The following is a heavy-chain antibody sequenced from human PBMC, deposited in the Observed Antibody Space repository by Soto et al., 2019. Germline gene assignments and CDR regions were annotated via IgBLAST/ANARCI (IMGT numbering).Heavy chain of an antibody. V-gene: IGHV4-31*03. CDR1: GGSISSGGYY. Sequence: SETLSLTCTVSGGSISSGGYYWSWIRQHPXKGLEWIGYIYYSGSTYYNPSLKSRVTISVDTSKNQFSLKLSSVTAADTAVYYCARERGGYCSSTSCYTGVYYFDYWGQGTLVTVSS. J-gene: IGHJ4*02. CDR2: IYYSGST. CDR3: ARERGGYCSSTSCYTGVYYFDY. D-gene: IGHD2-2*02.